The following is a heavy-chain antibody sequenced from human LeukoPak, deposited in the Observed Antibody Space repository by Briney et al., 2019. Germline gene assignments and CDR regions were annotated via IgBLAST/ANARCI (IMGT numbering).Heavy chain of an antibody. CDR3: ARGAHSSGWYYYYGMDV. V-gene: IGHV4-34*01. Sequence: SETLSLTCAVYGVSFSGYYWSWIRQPPGKGLEWIGEINHSGSTNYNPSLKSRVTISVDTSKNQFSLKLSSVTAADTAVYYCARGAHSSGWYYYYGMDVWGQGTTVTVSS. CDR1: GVSFSGYY. J-gene: IGHJ6*02. CDR2: INHSGST. D-gene: IGHD6-19*01.